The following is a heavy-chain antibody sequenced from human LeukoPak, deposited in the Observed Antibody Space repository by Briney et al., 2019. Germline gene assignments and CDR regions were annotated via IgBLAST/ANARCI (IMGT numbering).Heavy chain of an antibody. CDR2: ISYDGSNK. J-gene: IGHJ4*02. CDR3: AKGRDSSSGLDYFDY. Sequence: PGGSLRLSCAASGFTFSSYGMHWVRQAPGKGLEWVAVISYDGSNKYYADSVKGRFTISRDNSKNTLYLQMNSLRAEDTAVYYCAKGRDSSSGLDYFDYWGQGTLVTVSS. V-gene: IGHV3-30*18. D-gene: IGHD6-13*01. CDR1: GFTFSSYG.